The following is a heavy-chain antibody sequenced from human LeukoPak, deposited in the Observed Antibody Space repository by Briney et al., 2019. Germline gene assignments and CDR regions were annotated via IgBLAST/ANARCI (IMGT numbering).Heavy chain of an antibody. D-gene: IGHD6-6*01. CDR2: INSDGSTT. V-gene: IGHV3-74*01. CDR3: ASEYSSSSGHF. CDR1: GFTFSYYW. Sequence: PGGSLRLSCAASGFTFSYYWMHCVRQAPGKGLVSVSRINSDGSTTSYADSVKGRLTISRDNAKNTLYLQMNSLRAEDTAVYYCASEYSSSSGHFWGQGTLVTVSS. J-gene: IGHJ4*02.